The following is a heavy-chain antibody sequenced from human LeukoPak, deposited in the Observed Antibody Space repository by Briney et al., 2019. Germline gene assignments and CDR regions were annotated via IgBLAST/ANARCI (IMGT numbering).Heavy chain of an antibody. D-gene: IGHD5-18*01. CDR3: AKERGYSYGYYFDY. V-gene: IGHV3-23*01. CDR2: ISGSGGST. CDR1: GFTFSSYA. Sequence: PGGSPRLSCAASGFTFSSYAMSWVRQAPGKGLEWVSAISGSGGSTYYADSVKGRFTISRNNSKNTLYLQMNSLRAEDTAVYYCAKERGYSYGYYFDYWGQGTLVTVSS. J-gene: IGHJ4*02.